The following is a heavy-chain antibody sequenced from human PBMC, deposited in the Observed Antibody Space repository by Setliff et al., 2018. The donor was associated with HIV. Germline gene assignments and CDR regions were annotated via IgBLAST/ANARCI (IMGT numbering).Heavy chain of an antibody. Sequence: GGSLRLSCAASGLTFSSYSMHWVRQAPGKGLEWVSSISSSSYIYYADSVKGRFTISRDNAKISLFLQMNSLRAEDTAVYYCARESKGAMALEIFDYWGQGTLVTVSS. CDR1: GLTFSSYS. J-gene: IGHJ4*02. CDR3: ARESKGAMALEIFDY. D-gene: IGHD1-26*01. CDR2: ISSSSYI. V-gene: IGHV3-21*01.